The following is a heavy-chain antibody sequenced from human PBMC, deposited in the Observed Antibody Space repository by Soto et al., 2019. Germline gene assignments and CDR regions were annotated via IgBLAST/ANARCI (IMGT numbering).Heavy chain of an antibody. CDR3: AKGGYDFWSGYQKSGDYYGMDV. Sequence: EVQLLESGGGLVQPGGSLRLSCAASGFTFSSYAMSWVRQAPGKGLEWVSAISGSGGSTYYADSVKGRFTISRDNSKKARYLQMNSLRAEDTAVYYCAKGGYDFWSGYQKSGDYYGMDVWGQGTTVTVSS. J-gene: IGHJ6*02. CDR2: ISGSGGST. V-gene: IGHV3-23*01. CDR1: GFTFSSYA. D-gene: IGHD3-3*01.